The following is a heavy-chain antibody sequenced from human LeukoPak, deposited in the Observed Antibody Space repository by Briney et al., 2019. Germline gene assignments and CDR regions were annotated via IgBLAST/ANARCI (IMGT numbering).Heavy chain of an antibody. CDR2: ISGSGGST. CDR1: GFTFSSYA. CDR3: AKGVGATIVPPFDY. Sequence: GGSLRLSCAASGFTFSSYAMSWVRQAPGKGLEWVSAISGSGGSTYYADSVKGRFTISRDNSKNTLYLQMDSLRAEDTAFYYCAKGVGATIVPPFDYWGQGTLVTVSS. D-gene: IGHD1-26*01. J-gene: IGHJ4*02. V-gene: IGHV3-23*01.